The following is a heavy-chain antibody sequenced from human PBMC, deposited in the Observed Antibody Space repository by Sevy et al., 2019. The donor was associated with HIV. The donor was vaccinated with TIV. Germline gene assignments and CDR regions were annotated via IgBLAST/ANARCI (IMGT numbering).Heavy chain of an antibody. CDR3: AREGEGSSFDY. CDR2: ISYDGSNK. Sequence: GGSLRLSCAASGFTFSSYAMHWVRQAPGKGLEWVAVISYDGSNKYYADSVKGRFTISRDNSKNTLYLQMNSLRAEDTAVYYCAREGEGSSFDYWGQGTLLTVSS. J-gene: IGHJ4*02. CDR1: GFTFSSYA. V-gene: IGHV3-30-3*01. D-gene: IGHD6-13*01.